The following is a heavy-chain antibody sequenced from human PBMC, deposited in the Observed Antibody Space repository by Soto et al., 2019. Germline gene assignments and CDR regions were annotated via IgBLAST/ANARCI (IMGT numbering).Heavy chain of an antibody. Sequence: QVHLVQSGVEVKTPGASVKVSCQASGYTFFTYDITWVRQAPGQGLEWMGWISTYSGDTKYAQKFQGRVTMTTDTSTTPACLELRSLRSDDTAVYYCARHHGPTTSENWFDAWGQGTLVTVSS. CDR1: GYTFFTYD. CDR3: ARHHGPTTSENWFDA. CDR2: ISTYSGDT. D-gene: IGHD5-12*01. J-gene: IGHJ5*02. V-gene: IGHV1-18*01.